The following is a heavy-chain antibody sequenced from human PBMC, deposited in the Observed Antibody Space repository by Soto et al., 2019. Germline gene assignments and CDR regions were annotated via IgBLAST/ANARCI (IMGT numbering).Heavy chain of an antibody. V-gene: IGHV1-46*03. Sequence: QVQLVQSGAEVKKPGASVKVSCKASGYTFTSYYMHWVRLAPGQGLEWMGIINPSGGSTSYAQKFQGRDTMTRDTSTSTDYMELSSLIFEDTAVYYFASSRPAVYGDYDFGYWGQGTLDTVSS. J-gene: IGHJ4*02. CDR3: ASSRPAVYGDYDFGY. D-gene: IGHD4-17*01. CDR1: GYTFTSYY. CDR2: INPSGGST.